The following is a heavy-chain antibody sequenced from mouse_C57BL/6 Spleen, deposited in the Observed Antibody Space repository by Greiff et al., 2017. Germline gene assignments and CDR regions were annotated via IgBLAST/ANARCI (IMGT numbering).Heavy chain of an antibody. CDR2: INPNTGGT. J-gene: IGHJ1*03. V-gene: IGHV1-26*01. D-gene: IGHD1-1*01. Sequence: EVKLQQSGPELVKPGASVKISCKASGYTFTDYYMNWVKQSHGKSLEWIGDINPNTGGTSYNQKFKGKATLTVDKSSSTAYMELRSLTSEDSAVYYCAICHYGPWYFDVWGTGTTVTVSS. CDR1: GYTFTDYY. CDR3: AICHYGPWYFDV.